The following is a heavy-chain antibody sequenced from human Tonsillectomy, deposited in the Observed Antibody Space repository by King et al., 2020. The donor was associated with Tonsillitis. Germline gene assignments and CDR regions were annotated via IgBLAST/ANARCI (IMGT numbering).Heavy chain of an antibody. V-gene: IGHV3-30-3*01. CDR2: ISYDGSNK. Sequence: VQLVESGGGVVQPGRSLRLSCAASGFTFSSYAMHWVRQAPGKGLEWVAVISYDGSNKYYADSVKGRFTISRDNSKNTLYLQMNSLRAEDTAVYYCAIDRIVDTAMVLYYYYYGMDVWGQGTTVTVSS. CDR3: AIDRIVDTAMVLYYYYYGMDV. D-gene: IGHD5-18*01. CDR1: GFTFSSYA. J-gene: IGHJ6*02.